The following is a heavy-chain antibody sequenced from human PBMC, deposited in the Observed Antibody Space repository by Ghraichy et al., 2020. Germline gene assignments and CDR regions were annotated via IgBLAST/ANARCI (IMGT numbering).Heavy chain of an antibody. J-gene: IGHJ3*02. CDR3: ARDGYDSPTGGAFDI. CDR1: GGSVSSGSYY. CDR2: IYYSGST. D-gene: IGHD3-22*01. V-gene: IGHV4-61*01. Sequence: SETLSLTCTVSGGSVSSGSYYWSWIRQPPGKGLEWIGYIYYSGSTNYNPSLKSRVTISVDTSKNQFSLKLSSVTAADTAVYYCARDGYDSPTGGAFDIWGQGTMVTVSS.